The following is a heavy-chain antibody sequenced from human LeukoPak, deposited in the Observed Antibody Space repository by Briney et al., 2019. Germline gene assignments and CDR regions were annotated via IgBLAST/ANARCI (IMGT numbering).Heavy chain of an antibody. V-gene: IGHV4-30-4*08. CDR1: GGSISRGDYY. Sequence: SQTLSLTCTVSGGSISRGDYYWSWIRQPPGKGLEWIGYIYYSGSTYYNPSLKSRVTISVDTSKNQFSLKLTSLTAADTAVYNCPRAYSCSPLQSDSWEQGTLVTVSS. D-gene: IGHD5-18*01. J-gene: IGHJ4*02. CDR3: PRAYSCSPLQSDS. CDR2: IYYSGST.